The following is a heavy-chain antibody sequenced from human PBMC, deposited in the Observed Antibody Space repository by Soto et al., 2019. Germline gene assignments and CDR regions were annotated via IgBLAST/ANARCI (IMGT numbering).Heavy chain of an antibody. Sequence: GGSLRLSCAASGFTFSSYAMSWVRQAPGKGLEWVSAISGSGGSTYYADSVKGRFTISRDNSKNTLYLQMNSLRAEDTAVYYCAKALWFGELLRRDYYYYYMDVWGKGTTVTVSS. CDR1: GFTFSSYA. V-gene: IGHV3-23*01. CDR2: ISGSGGST. J-gene: IGHJ6*03. D-gene: IGHD3-10*01. CDR3: AKALWFGELLRRDYYYYYMDV.